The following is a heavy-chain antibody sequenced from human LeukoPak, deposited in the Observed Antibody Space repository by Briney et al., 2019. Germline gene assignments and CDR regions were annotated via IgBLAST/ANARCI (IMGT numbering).Heavy chain of an antibody. CDR1: GGSISSGSYY. CDR2: IYTSGST. CDR3: ARRTGYSSGWYGYNWFDP. J-gene: IGHJ5*02. D-gene: IGHD6-19*01. V-gene: IGHV4-61*02. Sequence: SETLSLTCTVSGGSISSGSYYWSWIRQPAGKGLEWIGRIYTSGSTNYNPSLKSRVTISVDTSKNQFSLKLSSVTAADTAVYYCARRTGYSSGWYGYNWFDPWGQGTLVTVSS.